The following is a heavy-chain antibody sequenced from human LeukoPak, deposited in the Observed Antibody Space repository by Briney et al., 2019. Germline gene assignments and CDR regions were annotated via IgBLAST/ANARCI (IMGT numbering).Heavy chain of an antibody. CDR2: KHRGGST. CDR3: ARSWNFGRAVEAFDI. D-gene: IGHD1-1*01. V-gene: IGHV4-38-2*01. CDR1: GYSISSGYY. J-gene: IGHJ3*02. Sequence: PSETLSLTCAVSGYSISSGYYWGWIRQPPGKGLEWIGSKHRGGSTYYNPSLESRVTISIGTSMNQFSLRLSSVTAADTTDTAVYYCARSWNFGRAVEAFDIWGQGIMVTVSS.